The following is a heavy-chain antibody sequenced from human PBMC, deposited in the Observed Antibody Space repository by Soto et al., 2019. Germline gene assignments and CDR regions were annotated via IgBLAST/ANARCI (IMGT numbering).Heavy chain of an antibody. CDR2: IYYSGST. Sequence: SETLSLTCTVSGGSISSSSYYWGWIRQPPGKGLEWIGSIYYSGSTYYNPSLKSRVTISVDTSKNQFSLKLSSVTAADTAVYYCARGEYSSAVAALFYYYYMDVWGKGTTVTVSS. D-gene: IGHD6-6*01. V-gene: IGHV4-39*01. CDR3: ARGEYSSAVAALFYYYYMDV. J-gene: IGHJ6*03. CDR1: GGSISSSSYY.